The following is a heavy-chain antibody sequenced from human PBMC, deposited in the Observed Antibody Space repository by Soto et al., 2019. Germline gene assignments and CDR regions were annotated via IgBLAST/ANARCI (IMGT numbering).Heavy chain of an antibody. CDR1: GFTFSSYW. J-gene: IGHJ6*02. CDR2: IKQDGSEK. V-gene: IGHV3-7*01. D-gene: IGHD6-13*01. CDR3: ATTAPNIAAADYYYYGMDV. Sequence: EVQLVESGGGLVQPGGSLRLSCAASGFTFSSYWMSWVRQAPGKGLEWVANIKQDGSEKYYVDSVKGRFTISRDNAKNSLYLQMNSLRAEDTAVYYCATTAPNIAAADYYYYGMDVWGQGTTVTVSS.